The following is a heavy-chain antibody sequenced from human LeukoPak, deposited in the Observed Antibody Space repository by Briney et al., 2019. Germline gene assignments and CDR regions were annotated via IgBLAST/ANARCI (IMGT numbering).Heavy chain of an antibody. CDR1: GYTFTGYY. Sequence: ASVKVSCKASGYTFTGYYMHWVRQAPGQGLEWMGWISAYNGNTNYAQKLQGRVTMTTDTSTSTAYMELRSLRSDDTAVYYCARGELPFVYYWGQGTLVTVSS. CDR2: ISAYNGNT. CDR3: ARGELPFVYY. V-gene: IGHV1-18*04. J-gene: IGHJ4*02. D-gene: IGHD1-26*01.